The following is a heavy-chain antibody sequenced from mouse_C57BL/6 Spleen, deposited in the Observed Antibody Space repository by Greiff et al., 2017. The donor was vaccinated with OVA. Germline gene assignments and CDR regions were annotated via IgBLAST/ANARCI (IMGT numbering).Heavy chain of an antibody. V-gene: IGHV1-82*01. J-gene: IGHJ1*03. CDR1: GYAFSSSW. D-gene: IGHD3-2*02. CDR2: IYPGGGDT. Sequence: QVQLQQSGPELVKPGASVKISCKASGYAFSSSWMNWVKQRPGQGLEWIGRIYPGGGDTNYNGKFKGKATLTADKSSSTAYMQLSSLTSEYSAVYFCAKTAHATLWYFDVWGTGTTVTVSS. CDR3: AKTAHATLWYFDV.